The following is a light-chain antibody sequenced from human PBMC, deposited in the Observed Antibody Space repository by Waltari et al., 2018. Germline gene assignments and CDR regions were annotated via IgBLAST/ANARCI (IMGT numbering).Light chain of an antibody. CDR1: QSIGSR. CDR3: QQIASLPRT. CDR2: YAS. J-gene: IGKJ1*01. Sequence: EIVLTQSPDFQSVTPEEKVTITCRASQSIGSRLHWFQQKPNQSPKLLIKYASQSISGVPSRFSGSGSGTDVTLTINSLEAEDAAVYYCQQIASLPRTFGPGTKVEIK. V-gene: IGKV6D-21*02.